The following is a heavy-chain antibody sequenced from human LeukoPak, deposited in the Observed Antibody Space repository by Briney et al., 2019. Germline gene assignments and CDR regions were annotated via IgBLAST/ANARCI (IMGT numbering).Heavy chain of an antibody. CDR2: INTNTGNP. CDR1: GYTFTSYS. V-gene: IGHV7-4-1*02. CDR3: ARDGRFCTSGSCYDY. Sequence: GASVKVSCKASGYTFTSYSMNWVRQAPGQGLEWMGWINTNTGNPTYAQAFTGRLVFSLDTSVSTAYLQISSLKAEDTAVYYCARDGRFCTSGSCYDYWGQGTLVTVSS. J-gene: IGHJ4*02. D-gene: IGHD2-15*01.